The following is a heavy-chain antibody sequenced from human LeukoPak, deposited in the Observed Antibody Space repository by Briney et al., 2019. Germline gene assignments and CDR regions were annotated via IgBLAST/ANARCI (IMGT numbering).Heavy chain of an antibody. Sequence: GESLKISCKGSGYTFTTYWIGWVRQMPGKGLEWMGIIYPGDSDPRYSPSSHGQVTISAVKSISTAYLQWSSLKASDSAMYYCVRHGLGSSWFGFDYWGQGTLVTVSS. CDR3: VRHGLGSSWFGFDY. J-gene: IGHJ4*02. CDR1: GYTFTTYW. D-gene: IGHD6-13*01. CDR2: IYPGDSDP. V-gene: IGHV5-51*01.